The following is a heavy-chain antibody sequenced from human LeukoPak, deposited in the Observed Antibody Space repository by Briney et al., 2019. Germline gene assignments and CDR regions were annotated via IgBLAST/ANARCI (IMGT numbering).Heavy chain of an antibody. Sequence: SETLSLSCSVSGGSISNYYWSWIRQPPGKGLVWIGYIYSSGSTDYNPSLKSRVIMSVGTSKNQISLKLSSVTAADTAVYYCARSQKGYSGYESPNWYFDLWGRGTLVTVSS. CDR3: ARSQKGYSGYESPNWYFDL. J-gene: IGHJ2*01. D-gene: IGHD5-12*01. CDR1: GGSISNYY. CDR2: IYSSGST. V-gene: IGHV4-59*08.